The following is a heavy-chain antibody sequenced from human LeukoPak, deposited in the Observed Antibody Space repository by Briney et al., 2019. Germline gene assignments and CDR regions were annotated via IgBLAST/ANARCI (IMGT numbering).Heavy chain of an antibody. D-gene: IGHD1-26*01. CDR3: TTPNPGGGGTYYFDY. J-gene: IGHJ4*02. CDR1: GFTFTNAW. Sequence: PWGSLRLSCAASGFTFTNAWMNWVRQAPGKGLEWVGRTKSKTDGGTTDYAAPVKGRFTISRDDSKTTLYLQMNSLKTEDTAVYYCTTPNPGGGGTYYFDYWGQGTLVTVSS. V-gene: IGHV3-15*01. CDR2: TKSKTDGGTT.